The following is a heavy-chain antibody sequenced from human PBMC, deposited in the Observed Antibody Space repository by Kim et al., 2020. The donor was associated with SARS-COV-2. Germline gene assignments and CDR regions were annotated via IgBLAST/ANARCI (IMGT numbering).Heavy chain of an antibody. CDR2: RSYNGIS. CDR3: TRIPVEPWGTFGWFDP. V-gene: IGHV4-31*03. Sequence: SETLSLTCTVSGGSMSSGGYYWNWVRQVPGKGLEWIAYRSYNGISNYNPPLRSRVFTSVDTSKSQFSLELSPVTAADTAVYYCTRIPVEPWGTFGWFDP. CDR1: GGSMSSGGYY. J-gene: IGHJ5*02. D-gene: IGHD3-16*01.